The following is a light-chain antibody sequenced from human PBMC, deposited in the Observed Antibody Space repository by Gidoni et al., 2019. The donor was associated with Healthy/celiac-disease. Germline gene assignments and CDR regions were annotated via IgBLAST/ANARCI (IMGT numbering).Light chain of an antibody. CDR1: SSDVGGYNY. V-gene: IGLV2-14*01. CDR3: SSYTSSSTDV. J-gene: IGLJ1*01. CDR2: EVS. Sequence: QSALTQPASVSGSPGQSITISCTGTSSDVGGYNYVSWYQLHPVKATKLMIYEVSNRPSGVSNRFSGSKSGNTASLTISGLQAEDEADYYCSSYTSSSTDVFGTGTKVTVL.